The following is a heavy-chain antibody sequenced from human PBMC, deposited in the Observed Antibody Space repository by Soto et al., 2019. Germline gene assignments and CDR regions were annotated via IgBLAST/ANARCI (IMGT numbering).Heavy chain of an antibody. D-gene: IGHD3-3*01. J-gene: IGHJ6*02. Sequence: GGSLRLSCAASGFTFSNYAMSWVRQAPGKGLEWVSTISGSGGSTYYADSVKGRFTISRDNSKNTLYLQMNSLRAEDTAVYYCAKRVNDFWSGYYGHYGMDVWGQGTTVTVSS. CDR1: GFTFSNYA. CDR3: AKRVNDFWSGYYGHYGMDV. CDR2: ISGSGGST. V-gene: IGHV3-23*01.